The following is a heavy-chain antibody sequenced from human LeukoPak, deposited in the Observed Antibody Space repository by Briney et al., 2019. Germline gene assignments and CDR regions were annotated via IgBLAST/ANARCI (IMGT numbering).Heavy chain of an antibody. Sequence: SETLSLTCAVYGGSFSGYYWSWIRQPPGKGLEWIGEINHSGSTNYNPSLKSRVTISVDTSKNQFSLKLSSVTAADTAVYYCARIRERSPLDYWGQGTLVTVSS. CDR2: INHSGST. CDR3: ARIRERSPLDY. V-gene: IGHV4-34*01. J-gene: IGHJ4*02. CDR1: GGSFSGYY. D-gene: IGHD1-26*01.